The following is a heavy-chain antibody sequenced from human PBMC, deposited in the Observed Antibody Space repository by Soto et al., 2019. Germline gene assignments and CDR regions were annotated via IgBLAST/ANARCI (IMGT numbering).Heavy chain of an antibody. CDR2: LSYGGNS. CDR1: GGSISSGSYH. V-gene: IGHV4-61*01. J-gene: IGHJ6*02. CDR3: ARAPMGGTSFVRNYGLDV. Sequence: SETLSLTCSVSGGSISSGSYHWTWVRQTPGKGLEWIGHLSYGGNSNYNPSLKSRVTISVDTSKNQLSLKLSSVNGADTAVYYCARAPMGGTSFVRNYGLDVWGHGTTIAVSS.